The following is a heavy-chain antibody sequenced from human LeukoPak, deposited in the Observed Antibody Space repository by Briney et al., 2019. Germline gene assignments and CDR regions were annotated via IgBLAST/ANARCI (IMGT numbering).Heavy chain of an antibody. J-gene: IGHJ4*02. V-gene: IGHV3-21*01. CDR3: ARDRGPYYDYVWGSYRPVPFDY. CDR2: ISSSSSYI. D-gene: IGHD3-16*02. Sequence: GGSLRLSCAASGFTFSSYSMNWVGQAPGKGLEWVTSISSSSSYIYYADSVKGRFTISRDNAKNSLYLQMNSLRAEDTAVYSCARDRGPYYDYVWGSYRPVPFDYWGQGTLVTVSS. CDR1: GFTFSSYS.